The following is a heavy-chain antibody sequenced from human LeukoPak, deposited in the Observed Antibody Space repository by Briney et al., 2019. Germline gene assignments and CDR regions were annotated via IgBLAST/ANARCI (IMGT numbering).Heavy chain of an antibody. V-gene: IGHV3-11*01. CDR2: MTSSGTTI. CDR3: PRLEQDHRGHFYYYMDV. CDR1: GFTFSDYY. Sequence: PGGSLRLSCEASGFTFSDYYVTWIRQAPGKGLEWVSYMTSSGTTIYYADSVRGRLTISMDNAKKSLYLQINSLRAEDTAVYWCPRLEQDHRGHFYYYMDVWGKGTTVTVSS. D-gene: IGHD1-14*01. J-gene: IGHJ6*03.